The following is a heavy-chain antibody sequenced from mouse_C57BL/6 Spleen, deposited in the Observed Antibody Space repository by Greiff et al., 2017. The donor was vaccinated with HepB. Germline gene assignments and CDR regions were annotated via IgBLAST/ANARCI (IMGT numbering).Heavy chain of an antibody. CDR1: GYTFTDYY. CDR3: ARSGDYGSYYFDY. V-gene: IGHV1-76*01. CDR2: IYPGSGNT. J-gene: IGHJ2*01. D-gene: IGHD2-2*01. Sequence: VKLMESGAELVRPGASVKLSCKASGYTFTDYYINWVKQRPGQGLEWIARIYPGSGNTYYNEKFKGKATLTAEKSSSTAYMQLSSLTSEDSAVYFCARSGDYGSYYFDYWGQGTTLTVSS.